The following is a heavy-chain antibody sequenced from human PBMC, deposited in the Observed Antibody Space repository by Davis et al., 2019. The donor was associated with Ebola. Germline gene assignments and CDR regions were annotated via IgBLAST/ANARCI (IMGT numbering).Heavy chain of an antibody. Sequence: ASVKVSCEASGYDFTDFYIHWVRQAPGQGLEWMGRINPHSGATKYAQRFQGRVTMTRDTSISTAYMELSGLRSDATGVYYCARGVGYKYGIIDYWGQGTLVSVSS. J-gene: IGHJ4*02. D-gene: IGHD5-18*01. CDR1: GYDFTDFY. CDR3: ARGVGYKYGIIDY. CDR2: INPHSGAT. V-gene: IGHV1-2*05.